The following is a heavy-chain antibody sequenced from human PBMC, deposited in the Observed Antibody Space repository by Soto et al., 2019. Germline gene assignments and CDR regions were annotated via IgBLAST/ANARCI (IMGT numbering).Heavy chain of an antibody. V-gene: IGHV4-61*01. CDR2: MLHSGTT. D-gene: IGHD4-17*01. J-gene: IGHJ4*02. Sequence: SVTRSLTCTVAGGSCNTGSCYWTWIRQPPGKSLEWIGYMLHSGTTNSNPSLESRVTISVDTSKNQFSLRLNSVTAADTAVYYCARAIRTVTTIDYWGQGTLVTVSS. CDR3: ARAIRTVTTIDY. CDR1: GGSCNTGSCY.